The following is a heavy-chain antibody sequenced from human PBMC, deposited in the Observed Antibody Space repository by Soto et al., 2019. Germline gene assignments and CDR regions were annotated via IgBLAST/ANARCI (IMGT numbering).Heavy chain of an antibody. CDR3: ARSVKDSSSPNYYYYYGMDV. V-gene: IGHV4-34*01. Sequence: TSETLSLTCTVSGDSSDNYYWSWIRQPPGKGLEWIGEINHSGSTNYNPSLKSRVTISVDTSKNQFSLKLSSVTAADTAVYYCARSVKDSSSPNYYYYYGMDVWGQGTTVTVSS. J-gene: IGHJ6*02. CDR1: GDSSDNYY. CDR2: INHSGST. D-gene: IGHD6-6*01.